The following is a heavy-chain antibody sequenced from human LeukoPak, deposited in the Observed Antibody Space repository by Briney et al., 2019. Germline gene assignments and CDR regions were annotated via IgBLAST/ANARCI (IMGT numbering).Heavy chain of an antibody. J-gene: IGHJ4*02. CDR2: INHSGST. V-gene: IGHV4-34*01. Sequence: SETLSLTCAVYGGSFSGYYWSWIRQPPGRGLEWIGEINHSGSTNYNPSLKSRVTISVDTSKNQFSLKLSSVTAADTAVYYCARGGPKVVVAASRGYYFDYRGQGTLVTVSS. CDR3: ARGGPKVVVAASRGYYFDY. D-gene: IGHD2-15*01. CDR1: GGSFSGYY.